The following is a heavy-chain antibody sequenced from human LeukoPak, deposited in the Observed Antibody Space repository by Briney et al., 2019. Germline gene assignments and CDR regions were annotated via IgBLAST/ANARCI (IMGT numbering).Heavy chain of an antibody. CDR1: GGSFSSYY. CDR3: AGIGGGSGYYYDYYFDY. J-gene: IGHJ4*02. D-gene: IGHD3-22*01. CDR2: IFYSGST. Sequence: PSETLPLTCTVSGGSFSSYYWSWIRQPPGKGLEWIGYIFYSGSTSYTPSLKSRVTISVDTSKNQFSLKLSSVTAADTAVYYCAGIGGGSGYYYDYYFDYWGQGPLVTVSS. V-gene: IGHV4-59*08.